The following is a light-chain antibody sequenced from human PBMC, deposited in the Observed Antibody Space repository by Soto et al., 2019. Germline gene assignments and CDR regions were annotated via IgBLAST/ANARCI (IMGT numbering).Light chain of an antibody. Sequence: DVQMTQSPSTLSASVGDRVTITCRASQSISTWLAWYQQKPGKAPNLLIHKASSLESGVPSRFSGSGFGAEFTLTISGLQPEDAATYYCQQYDNYWTFGQGTKVEIK. V-gene: IGKV1-5*03. CDR3: QQYDNYWT. J-gene: IGKJ1*01. CDR2: KAS. CDR1: QSISTW.